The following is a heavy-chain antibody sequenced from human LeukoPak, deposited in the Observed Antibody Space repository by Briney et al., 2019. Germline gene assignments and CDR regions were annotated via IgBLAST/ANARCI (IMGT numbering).Heavy chain of an antibody. D-gene: IGHD3-3*01. V-gene: IGHV3-21*01. Sequence: GGSLRLSCAASGFTFSSYSMNWVRQAPGKGLEWVSSISSSSSYIYYAGSVKGRFTISRDNAKNSLYLQMNSLRAEDTAVYYCARGSVAFGSMDYWGQGTLVTVSS. J-gene: IGHJ4*02. CDR1: GFTFSSYS. CDR3: ARGSVAFGSMDY. CDR2: ISSSSSYI.